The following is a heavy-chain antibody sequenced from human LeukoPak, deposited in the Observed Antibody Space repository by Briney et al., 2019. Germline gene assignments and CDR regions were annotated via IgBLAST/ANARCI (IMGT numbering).Heavy chain of an antibody. V-gene: IGHV4-39*01. CDR1: GGSISSSSYY. Sequence: SETPSLTCTVSGGSISSSSYYWGWIRQPPGKGLEWIGSIYYSGSTYYNPSLKSRVTISVDTSKNQFSLKLSSVTAADTAVYYCARHRYYGSGSYYRPLYYFDYWGQGTLVTVSS. CDR2: IYYSGST. D-gene: IGHD3-10*01. J-gene: IGHJ4*02. CDR3: ARHRYYGSGSYYRPLYYFDY.